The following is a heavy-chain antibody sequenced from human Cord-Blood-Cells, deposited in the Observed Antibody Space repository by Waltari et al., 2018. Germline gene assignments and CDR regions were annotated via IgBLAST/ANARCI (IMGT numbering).Heavy chain of an antibody. Sequence: QVQLVQSGAEVKKPGASVKVSCKASGYTFTSYYMTWVRQAPGQGLEWMGIINPSGGSTSYAQKFQGRVTMTRDTSTSTVYMELSSLRSEDTAVYYCAREKGQIPFWSGYYYWGQGTLVTVSS. CDR3: AREKGQIPFWSGYYY. D-gene: IGHD3-3*01. CDR2: INPSGGST. J-gene: IGHJ4*02. V-gene: IGHV1-46*01. CDR1: GYTFTSYY.